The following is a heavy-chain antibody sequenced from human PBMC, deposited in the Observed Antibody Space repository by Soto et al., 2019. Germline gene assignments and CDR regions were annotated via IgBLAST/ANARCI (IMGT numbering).Heavy chain of an antibody. CDR3: ARDDYSGNSGTTNYYYYGMDV. Sequence: GASVKVSCKASGGTFSSYAISWVRQAPGQGLEWMGGIIPIFGTANYAQKFQGRVTITADESTSTAYMELSSLRSEDTAVYYCARDDYSGNSGTTNYYYYGMDVWGQGTTVTVSS. D-gene: IGHD4-4*01. CDR1: GGTFSSYA. CDR2: IIPIFGTA. J-gene: IGHJ6*01. V-gene: IGHV1-69*13.